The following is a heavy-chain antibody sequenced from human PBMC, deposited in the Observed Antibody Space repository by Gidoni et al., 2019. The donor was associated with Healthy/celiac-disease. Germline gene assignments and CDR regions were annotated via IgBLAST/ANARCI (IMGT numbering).Heavy chain of an antibody. D-gene: IGHD3-16*02. CDR2: ISYDGSNK. V-gene: IGHV3-30*03. J-gene: IGHJ6*04. CDR1: GLPFSSYG. Sequence: QVQLVESGGGVVQPGRSLRLSCAASGLPFSSYGMHWVRQAPGKGLAWVAVISYDGSNKYYADSVKGRFTISRDNSKNTLYLQMNSLRAEDTAVYYCARIVPPKDVWGKGTTVTVSS. CDR3: ARIVPPKDV.